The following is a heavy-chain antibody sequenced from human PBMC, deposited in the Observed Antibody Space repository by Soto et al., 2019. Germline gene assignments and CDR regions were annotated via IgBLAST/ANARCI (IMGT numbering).Heavy chain of an antibody. V-gene: IGHV3-30-3*01. Sequence: QVQLVESGGGVVQPGRSLRLSCAASGFTFSSYAMHWVRQAPGKGLEWVAVISYDGSNKYYADSVKGRFTISRDNSKKTLYLQMNSLRAEDTAVYYCAREMVAVAGPFDYWGQGTLVTVSS. CDR1: GFTFSSYA. J-gene: IGHJ4*02. D-gene: IGHD6-19*01. CDR3: AREMVAVAGPFDY. CDR2: ISYDGSNK.